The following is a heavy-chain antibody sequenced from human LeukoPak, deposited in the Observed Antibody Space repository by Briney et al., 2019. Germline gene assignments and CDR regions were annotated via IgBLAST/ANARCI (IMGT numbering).Heavy chain of an antibody. V-gene: IGHV1-2*02. CDR1: GYTFTSYD. Sequence: GASVKFSCNASGYTFTSYDINCVRQAPVQGRGWMGWINPNSGGTNYAQKFQGRGTMTRDTSISTAYMELSRLRYDDTAVYYRARDLLAVAGSRPSDWWGQGTLVTVSS. CDR2: INPNSGGT. CDR3: ARDLLAVAGSRPSDW. J-gene: IGHJ4*02. D-gene: IGHD6-19*01.